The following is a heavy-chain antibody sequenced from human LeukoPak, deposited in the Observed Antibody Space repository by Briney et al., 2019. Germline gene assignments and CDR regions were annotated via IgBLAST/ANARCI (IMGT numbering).Heavy chain of an antibody. Sequence: PGGSVRLSCAACVCTFSSYWMSGVRQAPGKGLEGVANRKQDGREKYYVDSVKGRLTISRGNAKTSMYLQMNSLRAEDTAVYYCARDRGQSMNNWFDPWGQGTLVTVSS. CDR1: VCTFSSYW. V-gene: IGHV3-7*01. D-gene: IGHD6-6*01. J-gene: IGHJ5*02. CDR2: RKQDGREK. CDR3: ARDRGQSMNNWFDP.